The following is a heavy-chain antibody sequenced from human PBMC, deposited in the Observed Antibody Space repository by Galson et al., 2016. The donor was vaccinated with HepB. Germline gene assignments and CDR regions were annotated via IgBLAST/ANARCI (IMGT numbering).Heavy chain of an antibody. CDR3: ARRDLRDGFDI. CDR1: GYIFTEYW. D-gene: IGHD3-10*01. Sequence: QSGAEVKKPGESLKISCKASGYIFTEYWNGWVRQIPGKGLAWMGLIFPGDSDTRSSPPFQGQVTIAVGKSLSTAYLQGSSRKPPDSAIYYCARRDLRDGFDIWGRGTLVTVSS. J-gene: IGHJ4*02. V-gene: IGHV5-51*01. CDR2: IFPGDSDT.